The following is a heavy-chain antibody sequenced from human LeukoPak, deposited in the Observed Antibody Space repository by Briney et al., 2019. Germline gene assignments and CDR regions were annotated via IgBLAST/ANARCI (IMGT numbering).Heavy chain of an antibody. D-gene: IGHD5-24*01. CDR3: AKLLGTATTYDS. CDR1: GFTFSSYA. Sequence: PGGSLRLSCAASGFTFSSYAMHWVPQAPGKGLEWVAVISSDGSNKYYADSVKGRFTISRDNSKNTLYLQMNSPRAEDTAVYYCAKLLGTATTYDSWGQGTRVTVSS. V-gene: IGHV3-30*04. J-gene: IGHJ4*02. CDR2: ISSDGSNK.